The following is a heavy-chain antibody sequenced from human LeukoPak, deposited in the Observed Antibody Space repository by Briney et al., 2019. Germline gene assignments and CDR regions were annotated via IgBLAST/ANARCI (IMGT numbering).Heavy chain of an antibody. V-gene: IGHV3-7*03. J-gene: IGHJ4*02. CDR1: GFTFSSYR. Sequence: GGSLRLSCAASGFTFSSYRMSWVRQAPGKGLEWVANIKQDGSEKYYVDSVKGRFTISRDNAKNSLYLQMNSLRAEDTAVYYCARDGPPRYYFDYWGQGTLVTVSS. CDR3: ARDGPPRYYFDY. D-gene: IGHD3/OR15-3a*01. CDR2: IKQDGSEK.